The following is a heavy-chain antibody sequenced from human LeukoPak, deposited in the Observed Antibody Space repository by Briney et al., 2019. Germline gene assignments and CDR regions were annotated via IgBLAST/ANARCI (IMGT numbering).Heavy chain of an antibody. Sequence: GGSLRLSCAASGFTFSDYYMSWIRQAPGKGLEWVSYISSSGSTIYYADSVKGRFIISRDNAKNSLYLQMNSLRAEDTAVYYCVNQALGSSSPFDYWGQGTLVTVSS. D-gene: IGHD6-13*01. J-gene: IGHJ4*02. V-gene: IGHV3-11*01. CDR2: ISSSGSTI. CDR1: GFTFSDYY. CDR3: VNQALGSSSPFDY.